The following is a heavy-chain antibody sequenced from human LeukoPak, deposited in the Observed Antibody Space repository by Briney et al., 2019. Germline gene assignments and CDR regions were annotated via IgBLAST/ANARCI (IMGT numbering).Heavy chain of an antibody. CDR2: INQESTET. D-gene: IGHD2-15*01. V-gene: IGHV3-7*01. CDR1: GFRFTGFW. Sequence: GGSLRLSCAASGFRFTGFWMSWVRQAPGKGPEWVANINQESTETYYVDSVRGRFTISRDNAKNSLSLQMNSLRVEDTAVYYCAREVDRSFGYWGQGNLVTVSS. J-gene: IGHJ4*02. CDR3: AREVDRSFGY.